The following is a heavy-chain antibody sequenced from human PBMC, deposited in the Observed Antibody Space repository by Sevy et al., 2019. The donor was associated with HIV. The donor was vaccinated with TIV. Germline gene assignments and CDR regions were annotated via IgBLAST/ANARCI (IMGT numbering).Heavy chain of an antibody. J-gene: IGHJ4*02. CDR3: TRDPLGQLPDY. Sequence: GGSLRLSCTTSGFTFGDYPMGWSRQAPGKGLEWVGFIRSKPYGGTTEYAASVKGRFIISRDDSRSIAYLQMNSLKTVDTAVYYCTRDPLGQLPDYWGQGTLVTVSS. V-gene: IGHV3-49*03. D-gene: IGHD3-10*01. CDR2: IRSKPYGGTT. CDR1: GFTFGDYP.